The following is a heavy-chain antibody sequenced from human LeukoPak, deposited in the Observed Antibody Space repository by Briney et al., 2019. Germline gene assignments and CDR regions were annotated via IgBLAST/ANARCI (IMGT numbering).Heavy chain of an antibody. D-gene: IGHD6-13*01. V-gene: IGHV1-46*01. CDR2: INPSGGPT. CDR1: GYTFSNYY. CDR3: ARDAEQRISSKGIYSYYYIDV. Sequence: ASVKVYCKASGYTFSNYYIYWVRQAPGQGLEWMGVINPSGGPTNYAPQFQGRVTMTRDMSTSTVYMELSSLRSEDTAVYYCARDAEQRISSKGIYSYYYIDVWGKGTTVTVTS. J-gene: IGHJ6*03.